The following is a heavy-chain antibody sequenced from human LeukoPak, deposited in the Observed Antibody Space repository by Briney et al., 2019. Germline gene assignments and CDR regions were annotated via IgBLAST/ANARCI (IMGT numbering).Heavy chain of an antibody. CDR1: GYTFTGYY. D-gene: IGHD1-26*01. V-gene: IGHV1-2*02. CDR3: ARESGSYETLDY. Sequence: ASVKVSCKASGYTFTGYYMHWVRQAPGQGLEWMGWINPNSGGTNYAQKFQGRVTMTRDTSISTAYMELSRLRSDDTAVYYCARESGSYETLDYWGQGTLVTVSS. J-gene: IGHJ4*02. CDR2: INPNSGGT.